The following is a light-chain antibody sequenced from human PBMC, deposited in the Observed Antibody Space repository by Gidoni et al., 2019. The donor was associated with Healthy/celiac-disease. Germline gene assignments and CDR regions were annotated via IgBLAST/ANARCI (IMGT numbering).Light chain of an antibody. Sequence: EIVMPQSPATLSVSPGERATLSCRASQSVSSNLAWYQQKPGQAPRLLIYGASTRATGLPARFSGSGSGTDFTLTISSLQSEDFAVYYCQQYNNWPWTFGQGTKVEIK. V-gene: IGKV3-15*01. CDR2: GAS. CDR1: QSVSSN. J-gene: IGKJ1*01. CDR3: QQYNNWPWT.